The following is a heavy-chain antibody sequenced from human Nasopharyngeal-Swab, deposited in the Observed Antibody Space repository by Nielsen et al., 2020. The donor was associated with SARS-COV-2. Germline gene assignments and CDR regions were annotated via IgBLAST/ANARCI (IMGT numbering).Heavy chain of an antibody. Sequence: GGSLRLSCAASGFTFSSYSMNWVRQAPGRGLEWVSYITSSSSTIYYADSVKGRFTISRDNAKNSLYLQMNSLRAGDTAVYYCARGSPRRHYGDYGDFDYWGQGTLVTVSS. CDR3: ARGSPRRHYGDYGDFDY. CDR2: ITSSSSTI. V-gene: IGHV3-48*01. J-gene: IGHJ4*02. CDR1: GFTFSSYS. D-gene: IGHD4-17*01.